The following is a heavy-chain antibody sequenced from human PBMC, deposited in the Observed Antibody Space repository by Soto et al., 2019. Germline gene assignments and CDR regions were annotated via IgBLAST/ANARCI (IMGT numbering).Heavy chain of an antibody. CDR3: AKARAQYYDFWSGYPVDY. Sequence: GGSLRLSCAASGFTFSSYAMHWVRQAPGKGLEWVAVISYDGSNKYYADSVKGRFTISRDNSKNTLYLQMNSLRAEDTAVYYCAKARAQYYDFWSGYPVDYWGQGTQVTVSS. V-gene: IGHV3-30-3*01. D-gene: IGHD3-3*01. J-gene: IGHJ4*02. CDR2: ISYDGSNK. CDR1: GFTFSSYA.